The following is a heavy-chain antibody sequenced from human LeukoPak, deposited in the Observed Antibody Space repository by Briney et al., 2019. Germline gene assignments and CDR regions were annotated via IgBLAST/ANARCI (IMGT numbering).Heavy chain of an antibody. D-gene: IGHD6-19*01. Sequence: SETLSLTCNVSGGSISSYYWSWIRQPPGKGLEWIGHIFHSGSTNYSPSLKSRVAISVDPSKNLFSLKLSSVTAADTAVYYCARADSSGWFLFDYWGQRTPVTVSS. CDR3: ARADSSGWFLFDY. CDR1: GGSISSYY. CDR2: IFHSGST. V-gene: IGHV4-59*01. J-gene: IGHJ4*02.